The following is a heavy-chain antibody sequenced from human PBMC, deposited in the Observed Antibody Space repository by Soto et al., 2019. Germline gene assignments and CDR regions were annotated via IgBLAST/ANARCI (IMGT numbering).Heavy chain of an antibody. D-gene: IGHD2-21*01. J-gene: IGHJ4*02. CDR1: RFSFSTYA. CDR2: ISVSDGDT. CDR3: AKGDRGDCPSGICTTAFDY. Sequence: GGSLRLSCAASRFSFSTYAMTWVRQAPGKGLEWVSIISVSDGDTYYAHSVTGGFTISRDNAKSTLYLQMDSLRAEDTAVYYCAKGDRGDCPSGICTTAFDYWGPGTLVTVSS. V-gene: IGHV3-23*01.